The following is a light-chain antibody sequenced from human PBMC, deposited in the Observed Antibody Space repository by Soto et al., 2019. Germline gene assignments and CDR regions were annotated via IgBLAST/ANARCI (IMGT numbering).Light chain of an antibody. Sequence: EIAMTQSPATLSVSPGERATLSCRASQSVSSNLAWYQQKPGQAPRLLIYGASTRVTVIPARFSGSGSGTDFTLTVSSRQSEDVAVYFCLVYNGWLWTCGHGTKVEI. J-gene: IGKJ1*01. CDR2: GAS. CDR1: QSVSSN. V-gene: IGKV3-15*01. CDR3: LVYNGWLWT.